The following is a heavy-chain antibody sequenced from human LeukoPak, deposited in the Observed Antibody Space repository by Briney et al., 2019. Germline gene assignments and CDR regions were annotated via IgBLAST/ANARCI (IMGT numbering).Heavy chain of an antibody. V-gene: IGHV5-51*04. Sequence: GESLKISCKGSGYNFTTYWIGWVRHMPGTGLEWMGIIYPGDSDTRYSPSFQGQVTISADKPISTAYLQWSSLKASDTAMYYCASSITMVRGGPFDYWGQGTLVTVSS. J-gene: IGHJ4*02. D-gene: IGHD3-10*01. CDR2: IYPGDSDT. CDR1: GYNFTTYW. CDR3: ASSITMVRGGPFDY.